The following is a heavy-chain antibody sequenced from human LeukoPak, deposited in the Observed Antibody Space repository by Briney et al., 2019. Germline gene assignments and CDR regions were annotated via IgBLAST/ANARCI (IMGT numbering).Heavy chain of an antibody. CDR2: ITYDGSDK. CDR3: ARVPYGSGTYTDY. Sequence: GRSLRLSCAASGFTFSTYAMHWVRQAPGKGLEWVAVITYDGSDKYYADSVKGRFTISRDNSKNTVYLQMNSLRVEDTAVYYCARVPYGSGTYTDYWGRGTLVTVSS. J-gene: IGHJ4*02. CDR1: GFTFSTYA. D-gene: IGHD3-10*01. V-gene: IGHV3-30-3*01.